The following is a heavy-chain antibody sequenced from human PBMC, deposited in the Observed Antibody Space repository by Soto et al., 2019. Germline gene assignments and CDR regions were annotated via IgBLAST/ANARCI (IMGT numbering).Heavy chain of an antibody. Sequence: GGSLRLSCAASGFTFSSYGMSWVRQAPGKGLEWVANIKQDGSEKYYVDSVKGRFTISRDNAKNSLYLQMNSLRAEDTAVYYCARVVYFDSIGYYLSAYYYYYYMDVWGKGTTVTVSS. CDR2: IKQDGSEK. D-gene: IGHD3-22*01. CDR1: GFTFSSYG. J-gene: IGHJ6*03. V-gene: IGHV3-7*01. CDR3: ARVVYFDSIGYYLSAYYYYYYMDV.